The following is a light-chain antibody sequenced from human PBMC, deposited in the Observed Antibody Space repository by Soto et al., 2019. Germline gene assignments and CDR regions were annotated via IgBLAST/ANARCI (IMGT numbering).Light chain of an antibody. V-gene: IGLV2-8*01. Sequence: QSALTQPPSASGSPGQSVTISCTGTSSDVGGYHYVSWYQQHPGKAPKLMIYDVSKRPSGVPDRFSGSKSGNTASLTVSGLQAEEEADYYCSSYAGSNNVVFGGGTKLTVL. CDR3: SSYAGSNNVV. CDR2: DVS. CDR1: SSDVGGYHY. J-gene: IGLJ2*01.